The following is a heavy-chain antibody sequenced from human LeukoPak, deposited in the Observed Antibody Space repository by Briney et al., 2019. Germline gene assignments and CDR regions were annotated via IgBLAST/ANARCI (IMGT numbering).Heavy chain of an antibody. Sequence: GGSLRLSCAASGFTFSSYRMHWVSQATGKGLEWAAVIWYDGSNKYYADSVKGRFTISRDNSKNTLYLQMNSLRAEDTAVYYCARGGQYSSSWYGYFDYWGQGTLVTVSS. CDR3: ARGGQYSSSWYGYFDY. D-gene: IGHD6-13*01. CDR2: IWYDGSNK. CDR1: GFTFSSYR. V-gene: IGHV3-33*01. J-gene: IGHJ4*02.